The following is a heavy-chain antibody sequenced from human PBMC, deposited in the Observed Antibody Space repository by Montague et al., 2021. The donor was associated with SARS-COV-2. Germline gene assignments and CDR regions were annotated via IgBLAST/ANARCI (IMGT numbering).Heavy chain of an antibody. J-gene: IGHJ3*01. CDR2: IYYTGNT. D-gene: IGHD3-22*01. Sequence: SETLSLTCTVSGGSITNNIYYWAWIRQPPGKGLEWIGSIYYTGNTYYNPSLKSRVTISVVTSKNHFTLKLSSVTAAETAVYYCARLKRYFDSSGSLSAFDFWGQGTKVTVSS. CDR1: GGSITNNIYY. V-gene: IGHV4-39*02. CDR3: ARLKRYFDSSGSLSAFDF.